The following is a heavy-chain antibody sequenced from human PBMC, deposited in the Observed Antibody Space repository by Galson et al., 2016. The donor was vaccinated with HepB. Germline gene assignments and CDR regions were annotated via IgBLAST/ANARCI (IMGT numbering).Heavy chain of an antibody. CDR1: GFSFSSYA. J-gene: IGHJ6*02. V-gene: IGHV3-23*01. D-gene: IGHD3-10*01. CDR3: AYNQNYGAGVYWFYGMDV. CDR2: ITSGGTT. Sequence: SLRLSCAASGFSFSSYAMSRVRQAPGKGLEWVSGITSGGTTYYADSVKGRFTISRDNSKNILYLQMNSLRADDTAVYYCAYNQNYGAGVYWFYGMDVWGQGTTVTVAS.